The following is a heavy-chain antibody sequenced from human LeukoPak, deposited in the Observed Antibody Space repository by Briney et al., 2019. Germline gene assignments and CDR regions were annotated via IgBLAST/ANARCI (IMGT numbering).Heavy chain of an antibody. CDR2: IYYSGST. Sequence: SETLSLTCTVSGGSISSNNYYWGWIRQPPGKGLEWIGSIYYSGSTYYNPSLKSRVTISVDTSKNQFSLKLSSVTAADTAVYYCARGRYYYDSSGYSDAFDIWGQGTMVTVSS. CDR1: GGSISSNNYY. D-gene: IGHD3-22*01. V-gene: IGHV4-39*07. CDR3: ARGRYYYDSSGYSDAFDI. J-gene: IGHJ3*02.